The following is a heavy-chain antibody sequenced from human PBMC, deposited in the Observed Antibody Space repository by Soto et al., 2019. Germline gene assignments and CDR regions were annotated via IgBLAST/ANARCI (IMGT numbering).Heavy chain of an antibody. CDR3: AKGVGPIAAAGPNHFDY. V-gene: IGHV3-23*01. CDR2: ISGSGGST. J-gene: IGHJ4*02. Sequence: GGSLRLSCAASGFTFSSYAMSWVRQAPGKGLEWVSAISGSGGSTYYADSVKGRFTISRDNSKNTLYLQMNSLRAEDTAVYYCAKGVGPIAAAGPNHFDYWGQGTLVTVSS. D-gene: IGHD6-13*01. CDR1: GFTFSSYA.